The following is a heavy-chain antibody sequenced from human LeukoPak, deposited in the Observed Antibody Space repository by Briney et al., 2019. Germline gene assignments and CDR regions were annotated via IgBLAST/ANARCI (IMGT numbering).Heavy chain of an antibody. CDR2: IRSKADDYAT. Sequence: GGSLRLSCVASAFSDKSNYMSWVRQASGKGLEWVGRIRSKADDYATAYSASVKGRFTISRDDSKSTAYLQMSSLKTEDTAVYYCTPSSGSSYSYAYAYWGQGTLVTVSS. D-gene: IGHD5-18*01. V-gene: IGHV3-73*01. J-gene: IGHJ4*02. CDR3: TPSSGSSYSYAYAY. CDR1: AFSDKSNY.